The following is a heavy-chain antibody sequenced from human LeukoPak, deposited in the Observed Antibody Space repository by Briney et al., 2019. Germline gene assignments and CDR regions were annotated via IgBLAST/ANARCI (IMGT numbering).Heavy chain of an antibody. J-gene: IGHJ4*02. V-gene: IGHV4-59*01. CDR3: ARLPGGDY. Sequence: SETLSLTCTVSGGSISSYYWSWIRQPPGKGLEWIGYIYYSGSTNYNPSLKGRVTISVDTSKNQFSLKLGSVTAADTAVYYCARLPGGDYWGQGTLVTVSS. D-gene: IGHD3-10*01. CDR2: IYYSGST. CDR1: GGSISSYY.